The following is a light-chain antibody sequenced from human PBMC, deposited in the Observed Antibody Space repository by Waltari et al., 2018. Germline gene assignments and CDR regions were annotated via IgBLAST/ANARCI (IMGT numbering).Light chain of an antibody. CDR2: GAS. Sequence: ASQMTQSPSSLSATVGDRVTITCRASQGIRNDLGWYQQKAGKAPKLLIYGASSLRSGVPSRFSGSGSGTEFTLTISSLQPEDFATYYCLQDYNYPWTFGQGTKVEIK. V-gene: IGKV1-6*01. CDR1: QGIRND. CDR3: LQDYNYPWT. J-gene: IGKJ1*01.